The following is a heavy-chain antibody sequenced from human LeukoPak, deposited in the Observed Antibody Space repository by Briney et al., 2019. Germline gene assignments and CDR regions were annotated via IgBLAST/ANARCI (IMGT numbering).Heavy chain of an antibody. D-gene: IGHD4-11*01. Sequence: GGSLRLSCAASGFTFSNYAMHWVRQAPGKGLEWVAVIFYDGTIQYYADSVKGQFTISRDNSKNTLYLQIHSLRPEDTAVYYCARGGRQLMDVWGKGTTVTVSS. J-gene: IGHJ6*04. CDR1: GFTFSNYA. CDR3: ARGGRQLMDV. CDR2: IFYDGTIQ. V-gene: IGHV3-30*04.